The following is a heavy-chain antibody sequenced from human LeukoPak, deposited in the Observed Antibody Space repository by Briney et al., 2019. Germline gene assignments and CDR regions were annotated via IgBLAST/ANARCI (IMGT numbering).Heavy chain of an antibody. J-gene: IGHJ4*02. CDR3: ARTSGLDY. D-gene: IGHD2-15*01. CDR1: GFTVSNNY. V-gene: IGHV3-66*01. Sequence: GGSLRLSCAASGFTVSNNYMSWVRQAPGKGLEWVSVIYSDGNTYYADSVEGRFTISRDTSKNTVYLQMNSLRAEDTAVYYCARTSGLDYWGQGTLVTVSS. CDR2: IYSDGNT.